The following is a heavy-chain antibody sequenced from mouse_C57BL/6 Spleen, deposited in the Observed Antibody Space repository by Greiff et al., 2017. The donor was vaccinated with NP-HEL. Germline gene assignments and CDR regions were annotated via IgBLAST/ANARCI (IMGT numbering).Heavy chain of an antibody. V-gene: IGHV3-6*01. D-gene: IGHD6-2*01. CDR1: GYSITSGYY. CDR2: ISYDGSN. J-gene: IGHJ2*01. CDR3: ARDSLLDY. Sequence: DVQLQESGPGLVKPSQSLSLTCSVTGYSITSGYYWNWIRQFPGNKLEWMGYISYDGSNNYNPSLKNRISITRDTSKNQFFLKLNSVTTEDTATYYCARDSLLDYWGQGTTLTVSS.